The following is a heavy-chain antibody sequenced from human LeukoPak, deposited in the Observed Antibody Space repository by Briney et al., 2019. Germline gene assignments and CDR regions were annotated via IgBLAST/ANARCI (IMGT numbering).Heavy chain of an antibody. CDR1: GGSITNTNYY. J-gene: IGHJ4*02. Sequence: PSETLSLTCTVSGGSITNTNYYWAWIRQPPGEGLEWIGSVYHSGITYYTPSLKSRVTISVDTSTNQFSLKLSSVTAADTAVYYCAGEIAVAGTRYFDYWGQGTLVTVSS. D-gene: IGHD6-19*01. CDR3: AGEIAVAGTRYFDY. V-gene: IGHV4-39*07. CDR2: VYHSGIT.